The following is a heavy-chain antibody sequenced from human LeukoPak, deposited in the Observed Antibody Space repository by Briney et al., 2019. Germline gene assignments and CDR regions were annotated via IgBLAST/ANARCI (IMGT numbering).Heavy chain of an antibody. Sequence: KSSETLSLTCAVSGGSITRGFSSWNWIRQPPGKGLEWIGYIYHSGRPYYNPSLKSRVTISVDTSKNQFSLKLSSVTAADTAVYYCARHLSPAAYFDYWGQGTLVTVSS. CDR2: IYHSGRP. V-gene: IGHV4-30-2*01. J-gene: IGHJ4*02. D-gene: IGHD2-2*01. CDR3: ARHLSPAAYFDY. CDR1: GGSITRGFSS.